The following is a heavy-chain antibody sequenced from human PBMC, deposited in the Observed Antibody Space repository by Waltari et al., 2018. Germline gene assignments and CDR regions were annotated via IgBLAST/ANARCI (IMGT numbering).Heavy chain of an antibody. J-gene: IGHJ6*03. V-gene: IGHV4-4*07. CDR2: IYTSGST. D-gene: IGHD3-10*01. CDR3: ARDGNYYGSGSYYNSFYYYYYMDV. CDR1: GGSISSYD. Sequence: QVQLQESGPGLVKPSETLSLTCTVPGGSISSYDWSWIRQPDGKGLEWIGRIYTSGSTNYNPSLKSRVTMSVDTSKNQFSLKLSSVTAADTAVYYCARDGNYYGSGSYYNSFYYYYYMDVWGKGTTVTVSS.